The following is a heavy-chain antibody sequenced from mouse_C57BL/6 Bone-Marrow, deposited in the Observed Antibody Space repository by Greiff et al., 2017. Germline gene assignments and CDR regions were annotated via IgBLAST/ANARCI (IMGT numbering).Heavy chain of an antibody. Sequence: VMLVQSGPQLVKPGASVKLSCKASGYTFTNYDMNWVKQRPGQGLEWIGWIYPRDGSTKYNEKFKGKATLTVDTSSSTAYMELNSLTSEDSAVYDCARYYGSSYWYFDVWGTGTTVTVSS. J-gene: IGHJ1*03. V-gene: IGHV1-85*01. CDR3: ARYYGSSYWYFDV. D-gene: IGHD1-1*01. CDR1: GYTFTNYD. CDR2: IYPRDGST.